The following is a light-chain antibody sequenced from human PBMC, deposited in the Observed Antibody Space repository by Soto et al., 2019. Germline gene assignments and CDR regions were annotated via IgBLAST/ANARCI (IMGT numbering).Light chain of an antibody. CDR3: QQPPYT. V-gene: IGKV1-5*01. J-gene: IGKJ3*01. CDR1: QTISSW. Sequence: DIQMTQSPSSLSASVGDRVTITCRASQTISSWLAWYQQKPGKAPKLLIYATSTLQSGGPSRFSGRDSGADFTLTINTLQPEDFATYYCQQPPYTFGPGTKVDIK. CDR2: ATS.